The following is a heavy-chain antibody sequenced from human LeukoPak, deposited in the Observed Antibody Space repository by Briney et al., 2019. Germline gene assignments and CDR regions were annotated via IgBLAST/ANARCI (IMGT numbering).Heavy chain of an antibody. J-gene: IGHJ4*02. D-gene: IGHD5-18*01. CDR3: ARSGDTAMVMYYFDY. CDR1: GYTFTGDY. V-gene: IGHV1-2*06. CDR2: INPNSGGT. Sequence: ASVKVSCKASGYTFTGDYMHWVRQAPGQGLEWMGRINPNSGGTNYAQKFQGRVAMTRDTSISTAYMELSRLRSDDTAVYYCARSGDTAMVMYYFDYWGQGTLVTVCS.